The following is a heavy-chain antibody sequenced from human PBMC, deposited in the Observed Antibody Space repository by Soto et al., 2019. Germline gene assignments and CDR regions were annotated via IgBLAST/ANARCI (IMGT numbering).Heavy chain of an antibody. D-gene: IGHD3-22*01. V-gene: IGHV3-53*01. CDR3: ARDRVESGYPEYFQH. Sequence: EVQLVESGGGLIQPGGSLRLSCAASGFTVSSNYVSWVRQAPGKGLEWVSVIYSGGSTYYADSVKDRFTISRDNSKNTLYLQMNSLRAEDTAVYYCARDRVESGYPEYFQHWGQGTLVTVSS. CDR1: GFTVSSNY. CDR2: IYSGGST. J-gene: IGHJ1*01.